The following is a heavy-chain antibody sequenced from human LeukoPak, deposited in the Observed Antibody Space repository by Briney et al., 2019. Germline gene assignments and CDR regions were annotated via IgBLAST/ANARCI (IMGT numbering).Heavy chain of an antibody. CDR1: GLTFSTYA. J-gene: IGHJ4*02. D-gene: IGHD2-15*01. CDR3: AREVVDSYFDY. CDR2: ISGSGGST. V-gene: IGHV3-23*01. Sequence: GGSLILSCAASGLTFSTYAMRWVRQAPGKGLEWVSAISGSGGSTYYADSVKGRFTISRDNSKNSLYLQVNSLRAEDTAVYYCAREVVDSYFDYWGQGTLVTVSS.